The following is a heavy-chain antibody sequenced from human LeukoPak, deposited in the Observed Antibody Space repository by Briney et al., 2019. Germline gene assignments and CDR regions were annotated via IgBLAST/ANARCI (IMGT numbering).Heavy chain of an antibody. CDR2: IYTSGST. J-gene: IGHJ4*02. CDR3: ARVSGDSSSWYGYFDY. D-gene: IGHD6-13*01. Sequence: TSETLSLTCTVSGGSISSYYWSWIRQPAGKGLEWIGRIYTSGSTNYNPSLKSRVTMSVDTSKNQFSLKLSSVTAADTAVYYCARVSGDSSSWYGYFDYWGQGTLVTVSS. CDR1: GGSISSYY. V-gene: IGHV4-4*07.